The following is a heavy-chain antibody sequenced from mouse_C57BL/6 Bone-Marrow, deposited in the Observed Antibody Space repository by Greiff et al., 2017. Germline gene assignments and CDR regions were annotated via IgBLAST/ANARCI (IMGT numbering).Heavy chain of an antibody. CDR3: ARKGWLLPIDY. J-gene: IGHJ2*01. V-gene: IGHV1-80*01. CDR2: IYPGDGDT. Sequence: LVESGAELVKPGASVKISCKASGYAFSSYWMNWVKQRPGKGLEWIGQIYPGDGDTNYNGKFKGKATLTADKSSSTAYMQLSSLTSEDSAVYFGARKGWLLPIDYWGQGTTLTVSS. D-gene: IGHD2-3*01. CDR1: GYAFSSYW.